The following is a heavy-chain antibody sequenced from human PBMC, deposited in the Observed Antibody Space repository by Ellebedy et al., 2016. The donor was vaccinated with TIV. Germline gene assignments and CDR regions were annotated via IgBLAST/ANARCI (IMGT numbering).Heavy chain of an antibody. CDR2: ISTDGSTT. D-gene: IGHD3-10*01. J-gene: IGHJ3*01. CDR3: AKYFHGTGNTNGATFDV. CDR1: GFIFKNFL. V-gene: IGHV3-74*01. Sequence: GESLKISCAASGFIFKNFLMYWVRQAPGKGPEWVSRISTDGSTTNYADSVKGRFSVSRDNAKNTLYLQMNSLRAEDTALYYCAKYFHGTGNTNGATFDVWGQGAMVTVSS.